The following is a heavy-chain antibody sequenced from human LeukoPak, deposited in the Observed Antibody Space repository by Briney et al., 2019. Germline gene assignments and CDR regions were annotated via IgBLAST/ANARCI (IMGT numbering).Heavy chain of an antibody. CDR1: GGSISSSSYY. V-gene: IGHV4-39*01. CDR3: ARHDSIAVADTDY. Sequence: SETLSLTCTVSGGSISSSSYYWGWIRQPPGKGLEWIGSIYYSGSTYYNPSLKSRVTISVDTSKNQFSLKLSSVTAADTAVYYCARHDSIAVADTDYWGQGTLVTVSS. J-gene: IGHJ4*02. D-gene: IGHD6-19*01. CDR2: IYYSGST.